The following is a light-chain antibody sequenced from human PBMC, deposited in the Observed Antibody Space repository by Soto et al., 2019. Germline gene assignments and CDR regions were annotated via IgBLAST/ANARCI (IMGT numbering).Light chain of an antibody. CDR3: SSFGGSNAFGV. J-gene: IGLJ1*01. V-gene: IGLV2-8*01. CDR1: SSDVGGYNY. CDR2: EVS. Sequence: QLVLTQPPSASGSPGQSVTISCTGTSSDVGGYNYVSWYQQHPGKAPKLMIYEVSKRPSGVPDRFSGSKSGNTASLTVSGLQGDDEGDYFCSSFGGSNAFGVFGTGTKLTVL.